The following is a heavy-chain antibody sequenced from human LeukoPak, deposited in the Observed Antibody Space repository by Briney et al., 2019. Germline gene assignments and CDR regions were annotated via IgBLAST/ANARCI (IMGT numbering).Heavy chain of an antibody. J-gene: IGHJ4*02. CDR2: FYYSGNT. D-gene: IGHD3-3*01. Sequence: PSETLSLTCTVSGGSISSSSYYWGWIRQPPGKGLEWIGTFYYSGNTYYNPSLKSRVTISVDTSKNQFSLKLSSVTAADTAVYYCARGDLYYDFWSGYYDWGQGTLVTVSS. CDR3: ARGDLYYDFWSGYYD. CDR1: GGSISSSSYY. V-gene: IGHV4-39*07.